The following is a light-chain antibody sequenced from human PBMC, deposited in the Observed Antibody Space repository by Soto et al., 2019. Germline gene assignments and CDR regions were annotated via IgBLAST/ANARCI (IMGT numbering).Light chain of an antibody. J-gene: IGLJ2*01. Sequence: QSMLTQPPSVSGAPGQRVTISCTGSSSNIGAGYDVHWYQQLPGTAPKLLIYGNSNRPSGVPDRFSGSKSGTSASLAITGLQAEDEADYYCQSYDSSLVFGGGTSSPS. V-gene: IGLV1-40*01. CDR2: GNS. CDR3: QSYDSSLV. CDR1: SSNIGAGYD.